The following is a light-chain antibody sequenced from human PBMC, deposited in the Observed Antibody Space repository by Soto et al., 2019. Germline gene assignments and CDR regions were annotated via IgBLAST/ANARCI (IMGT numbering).Light chain of an antibody. J-gene: IGLJ1*01. CDR3: QSYDSSLTGYV. CDR2: GNS. CDR1: SSNIGARYD. Sequence: QSVLTQPASVSGAPGQRVTISCTGSSSNIGARYDVHWYQQRPGSAPKLLIFGNSNRPSGVPDRFSGSKSGTSASLAITGIQAEDDAHYYWQSYDSSLTGYVFGSGTKVT. V-gene: IGLV1-40*01.